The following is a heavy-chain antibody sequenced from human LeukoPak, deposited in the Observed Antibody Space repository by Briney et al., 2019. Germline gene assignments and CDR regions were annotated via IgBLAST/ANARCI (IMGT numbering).Heavy chain of an antibody. CDR1: GFTFTNYW. V-gene: IGHV3-74*01. CDR3: ARYYGPGTYAVDY. J-gene: IGHJ4*02. D-gene: IGHD3-10*01. CDR2: MNTDGSDT. Sequence: GGSLRLSCVASGFTFTNYWMHWARQAPGKGLVWVSRMNTDGSDTSYADSVKGRFTISRDSARNTLYLQMNSLRVEDTAVYYCARYYGPGTYAVDYWGQGTLVTVSS.